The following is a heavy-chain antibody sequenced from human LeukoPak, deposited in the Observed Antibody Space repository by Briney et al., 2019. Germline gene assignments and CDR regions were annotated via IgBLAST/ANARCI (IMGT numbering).Heavy chain of an antibody. V-gene: IGHV1-18*01. Sequence: ASVKVSCKASGYTFTSYGISWVRQAPGQGLEWMGWISGYNGKTNYAQKLQGRVTMTTDTSTSTAYMELRSLRSDDTAMYYCARDSTSHSLEIHYYGSGSGNWFDPWGQGTLVTVSS. CDR1: GYTFTSYG. CDR3: ARDSTSHSLEIHYYGSGSGNWFDP. D-gene: IGHD3-10*01. J-gene: IGHJ5*02. CDR2: ISGYNGKT.